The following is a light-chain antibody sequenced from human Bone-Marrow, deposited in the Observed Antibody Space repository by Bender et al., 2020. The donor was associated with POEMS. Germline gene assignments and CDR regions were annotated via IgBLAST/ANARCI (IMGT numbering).Light chain of an antibody. V-gene: IGLV2-14*02. CDR3: SSYTSSNTLV. J-gene: IGLJ2*01. CDR1: SIDVETYNI. CDR2: EVS. Sequence: QSALTQPASVSGSPGQSITISCSGTSIDVETYNIVSWYQQHPGKAPRLLISEVSRRPSGVSDRFTGSKSGSTASLTISGLQTEDEADYYCSSYTSSNTLVFGGGTKLIVL.